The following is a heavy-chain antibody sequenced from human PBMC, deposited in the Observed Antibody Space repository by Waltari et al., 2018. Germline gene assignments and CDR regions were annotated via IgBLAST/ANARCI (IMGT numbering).Heavy chain of an antibody. Sequence: QVQLAQSGAEVKKPGASVKVSCKASGYTFTTYPIHWVRQAPGQGLEWMGWINAVNGNTKYSHNFQGRLPITRDTAATTAYMELSSLTSEDTALYYCAKDGGWYYLESWGQGTLVTVSS. V-gene: IGHV1-3*01. J-gene: IGHJ4*02. D-gene: IGHD6-19*01. CDR1: GYTFTTYP. CDR3: AKDGGWYYLES. CDR2: INAVNGNT.